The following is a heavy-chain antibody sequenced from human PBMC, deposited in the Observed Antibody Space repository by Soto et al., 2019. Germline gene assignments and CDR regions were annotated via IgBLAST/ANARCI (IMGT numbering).Heavy chain of an antibody. D-gene: IGHD4-17*01. CDR3: ARLGGTTVTADAFDI. J-gene: IGHJ3*02. CDR1: GYTFTSYY. V-gene: IGHV1-46*01. CDR2: INPSGGSP. Sequence: ASVKVSCKASGYTFTSYYMHWVRKAPGQGLEWMGIINPSGGSPSYAQKCQGRVTMTRDTSTSTVYMELSSLRSEDTAVYYCARLGGTTVTADAFDIWGQGTMVNVSS.